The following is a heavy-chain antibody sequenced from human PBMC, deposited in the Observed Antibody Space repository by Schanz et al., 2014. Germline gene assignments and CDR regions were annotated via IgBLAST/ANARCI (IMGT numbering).Heavy chain of an antibody. V-gene: IGHV1-69*02. CDR3: ARAKRFGDMDV. Sequence: QVQLVQSGAEVKKPGSSVKVSCKASGGTFSSYSISWVRQAPGQGLEWMGRFIPILDVGNYAQQFQGRVTMTRNTSISTAYMELSSLRSEDTAVYYCARAKRFGDMDVWGQGTTVTVSS. J-gene: IGHJ6*02. CDR1: GGTFSSYS. D-gene: IGHD3-10*01. CDR2: FIPILDVG.